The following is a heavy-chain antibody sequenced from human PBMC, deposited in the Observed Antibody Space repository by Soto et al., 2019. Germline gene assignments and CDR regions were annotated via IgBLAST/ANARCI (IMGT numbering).Heavy chain of an antibody. Sequence: LRLSCGASGITFRSYGVHWFVHAPSKELEWVAVISYDGSNKYYADSVKGRFTISRDNSKNTLYLQMNSLRAEDTAVYYCAKTEGYCTNGVCYTAVYYYYGMDVWGQGTTVSVSS. V-gene: IGHV3-30*18. J-gene: IGHJ6*02. CDR3: AKTEGYCTNGVCYTAVYYYYGMDV. CDR1: GITFRSYG. CDR2: ISYDGSNK. D-gene: IGHD2-8*01.